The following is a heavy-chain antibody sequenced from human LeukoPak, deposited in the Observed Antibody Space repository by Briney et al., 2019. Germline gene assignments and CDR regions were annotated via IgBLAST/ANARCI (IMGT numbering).Heavy chain of an antibody. V-gene: IGHV3-30*18. Sequence: GRSLRLSCAASGFTFSSYGMHWVRQAPGKGLEWVAVISYDGSNKYCADSVKGRFTISRDNSKNTLYLQMNSLRAEDTAVYYCAKGHHLSSGFDYWGQGTLVTVSS. J-gene: IGHJ4*02. CDR2: ISYDGSNK. CDR1: GFTFSSYG. CDR3: AKGHHLSSGFDY. D-gene: IGHD6-19*01.